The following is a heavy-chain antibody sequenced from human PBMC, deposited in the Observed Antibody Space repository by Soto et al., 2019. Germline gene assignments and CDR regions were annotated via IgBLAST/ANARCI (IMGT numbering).Heavy chain of an antibody. Sequence: GESLKISCKGSGYSFTSYWISWVRQMPGKGLEWMGRIDPSDSYTNYSPSFQGHVTISADKSISTAYLQWSSLKASDTAMYYCARVLSEEVAAILNADYWGQGTLVTVSS. CDR2: IDPSDSYT. V-gene: IGHV5-10-1*01. J-gene: IGHJ4*02. CDR1: GYSFTSYW. CDR3: ARVLSEEVAAILNADY. D-gene: IGHD1-26*01.